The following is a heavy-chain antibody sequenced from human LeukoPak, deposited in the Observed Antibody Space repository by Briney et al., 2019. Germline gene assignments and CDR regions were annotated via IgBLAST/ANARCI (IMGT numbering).Heavy chain of an antibody. CDR1: GFTFSNAW. J-gene: IGHJ4*02. Sequence: GGSLRLSCAASGFTFSNAWMSWVRQAPGKGLEWVGRIKSKTDGGTTDYAAPVKGRFTISRDNSKNTLYLQMNSLRAEDTAVYYCARVISIGAELLGYFDYWGQGTLVTVSS. CDR2: IKSKTDGGTT. D-gene: IGHD1-7*01. V-gene: IGHV3-15*01. CDR3: ARVISIGAELLGYFDY.